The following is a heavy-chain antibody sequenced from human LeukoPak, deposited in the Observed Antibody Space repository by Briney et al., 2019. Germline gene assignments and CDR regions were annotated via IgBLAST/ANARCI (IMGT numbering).Heavy chain of an antibody. Sequence: GGSLRLSCAASGFTFNYFWMHWVRQVPGKGLVWVAGINNDGTATYYADSVKGRFTISRDNAKNTVYLQMNGLRAEATTVYYCATASEYWGQGTLVTVSS. J-gene: IGHJ4*02. CDR3: ATASEY. CDR1: GFTFNYFW. CDR2: INNDGTAT. V-gene: IGHV3-74*01.